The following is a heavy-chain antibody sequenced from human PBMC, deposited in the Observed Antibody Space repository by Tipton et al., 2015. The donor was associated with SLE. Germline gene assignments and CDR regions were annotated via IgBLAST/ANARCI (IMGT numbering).Heavy chain of an antibody. CDR1: GFTFSSYA. CDR3: AKSPTSSWYYFDY. D-gene: IGHD6-13*01. J-gene: IGHJ4*02. V-gene: IGHV3-23*01. Sequence: AVSGFTFSSYAMSWVRQAPGKGLEWVSFISGGGGSTDYADSVKGRFTISRDNSKNTLYLQLDSLRAEDTAVYYCAKSPTSSWYYFDYWGQGTLVIV. CDR2: ISGGGGST.